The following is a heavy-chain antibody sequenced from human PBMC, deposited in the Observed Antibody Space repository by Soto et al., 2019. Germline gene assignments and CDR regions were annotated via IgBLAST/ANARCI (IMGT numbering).Heavy chain of an antibody. CDR3: ARGVRFLSWYYYYGMDV. J-gene: IGHJ6*02. D-gene: IGHD3-3*01. CDR1: GGSFSCYY. V-gene: IGHV4-34*01. Sequence: PSETLSLTCAVYGGSFSCYYWSWIRQAPGKGLEWIGEINHSGSTNYNPSLKSRVTISVDTSKNQFSLKLSSVTAADTAVYYCARGVRFLSWYYYYGMDVWGQGTTVTVSS. CDR2: INHSGST.